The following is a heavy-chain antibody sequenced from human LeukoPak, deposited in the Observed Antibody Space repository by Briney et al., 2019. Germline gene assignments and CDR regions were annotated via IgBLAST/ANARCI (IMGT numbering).Heavy chain of an antibody. J-gene: IGHJ5*02. CDR2: IYYSGST. D-gene: IGHD2-15*01. CDR3: ARGYCSGGSCYLGWFDP. CDR1: GGSISSYY. V-gene: IGHV4-59*01. Sequence: SETLSLTCTVSGGSISSYYWSWIRQPPGKGLEWIGYIYYSGSTNYNPSLKSRVTISVDTSKNQFSLMLSSVTAADTAVYYCARGYCSGGSCYLGWFDPWGQGTLVTVSS.